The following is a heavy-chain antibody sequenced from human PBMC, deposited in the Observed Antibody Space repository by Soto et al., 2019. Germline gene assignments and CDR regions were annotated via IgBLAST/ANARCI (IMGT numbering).Heavy chain of an antibody. CDR2: IYPGDSDT. J-gene: IGHJ5*02. V-gene: IGHV5-51*01. Sequence: GESLKISCKGSGYSFTSYWIGWVRQMPGKGLEWMGIIYPGDSDTRYSPSSQGQVTISADKSISTAYLQWSSLKASDTAMYYCARRIAARVDWFDPWGQGTLVTVSS. CDR1: GYSFTSYW. CDR3: ARRIAARVDWFDP. D-gene: IGHD6-6*01.